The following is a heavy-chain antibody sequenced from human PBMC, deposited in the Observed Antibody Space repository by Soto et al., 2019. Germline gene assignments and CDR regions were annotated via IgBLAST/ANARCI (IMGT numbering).Heavy chain of an antibody. D-gene: IGHD1-20*01. CDR2: IIPIFGTA. Sequence: GASVKVSCKASGGTFSSYAISWVRQAPGQGLEWMGGIIPIFGTANYAQKFQGRVTITADESTSTAYMELSSLRSEDTAAYYCAAAPYNWNSDYWGHGTLVTVSS. V-gene: IGHV1-69*13. J-gene: IGHJ4*01. CDR3: AAAPYNWNSDY. CDR1: GGTFSSYA.